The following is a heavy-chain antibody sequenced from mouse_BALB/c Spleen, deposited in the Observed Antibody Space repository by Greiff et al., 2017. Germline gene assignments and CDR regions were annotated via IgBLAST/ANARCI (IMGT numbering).Heavy chain of an antibody. J-gene: IGHJ4*01. D-gene: IGHD2-4*01. CDR2: IDPANGNT. Sequence: VQVKQSGAELVKPGASVKMSCTASGFTFTGYCMHWVKQRPGQGLEWIGRIDPANGNTKYNEKFQGKATITANTSSNTAYLQLSSLTSEDTADYYCARGSLMISYYAMDYWGQGTSVTVSA. CDR1: GFTFTGYC. V-gene: IGHV14-3*02. CDR3: ARGSLMISYYAMDY.